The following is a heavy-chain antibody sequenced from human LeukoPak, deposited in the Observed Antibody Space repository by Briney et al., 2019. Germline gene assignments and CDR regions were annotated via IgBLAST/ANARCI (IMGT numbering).Heavy chain of an antibody. J-gene: IGHJ4*02. D-gene: IGHD3-22*01. CDR2: IIPIFGTA. Sequence: ASVKVSCKASGGTFSSYAISWVRQAPGQGLEWMGGIIPIFGTANYAQKFQGRVTITTDESTSTAYMELSSLRSEDTAVYYCARDPPIQQDSSDSSGYYPHYYFDYWGQGTLVTVSS. CDR3: ARDPPIQQDSSDSSGYYPHYYFDY. CDR1: GGTFSSYA. V-gene: IGHV1-69*05.